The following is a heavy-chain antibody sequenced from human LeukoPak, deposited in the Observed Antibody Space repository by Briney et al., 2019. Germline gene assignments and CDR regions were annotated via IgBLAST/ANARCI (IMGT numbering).Heavy chain of an antibody. CDR3: ASYTGDYALGY. V-gene: IGHV4-59*01. CDR2: ISNSGST. J-gene: IGHJ4*02. CDR1: GASISTYY. D-gene: IGHD4-17*01. Sequence: SETLSLTCNVSGASISTYYWSWIRQPPGKRLEWIGYISNSGSTNYNPSLKSRVTMSLDTSKNQFSLKLTSLTAADTAVYYCASYTGDYALGYWGQGALVTVSS.